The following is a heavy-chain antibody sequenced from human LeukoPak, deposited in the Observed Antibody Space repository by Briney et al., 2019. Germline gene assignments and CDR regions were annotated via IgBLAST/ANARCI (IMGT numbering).Heavy chain of an antibody. D-gene: IGHD1-1*01. CDR2: IYHSGST. CDR1: GGSISSGGYS. CDR3: ARRLERRVDP. Sequence: SQTLSLACAVSGGSISSGGYSWSWIRQPPGKGLEWIGYIYHSGSTYYNPSLKSRVTISVDKSKDQFSLKLSSVTAADTAVYYCARRLERRVDPWGQGTLVTVSS. V-gene: IGHV4-30-2*01. J-gene: IGHJ5*02.